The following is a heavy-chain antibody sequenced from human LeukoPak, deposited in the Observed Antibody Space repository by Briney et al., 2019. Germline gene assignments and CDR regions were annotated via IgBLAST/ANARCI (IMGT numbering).Heavy chain of an antibody. CDR1: GFTFSDYF. CDR3: ARTRSSGYLTFDY. V-gene: IGHV3-11*06. Sequence: GGSLRLSCAASGFTFSDYFMSWVRQAPGKGLEWLSYINGRGTYIDYAESLKGRITISRDNAQNSLYLQMNSLRDEDTAVYYCARTRSSGYLTFDYWGQGILVTVSS. D-gene: IGHD3-22*01. CDR2: INGRGTYI. J-gene: IGHJ4*02.